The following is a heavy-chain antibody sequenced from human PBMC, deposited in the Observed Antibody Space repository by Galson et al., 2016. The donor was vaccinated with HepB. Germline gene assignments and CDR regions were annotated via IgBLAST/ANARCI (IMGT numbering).Heavy chain of an antibody. CDR1: GFLYRNYA. D-gene: IGHD5-12*01. CDR2: ISGSGQTT. V-gene: IGHV3-23*01. Sequence: SLRLSCAASGFLYRNYAMSWVRQAPGKGLEWISVISGSGQTTFYAESVKGRISVSRDNSQNTLDLQMNSLRAEDTAVYYCVKVFDYLNGWTDQWGQGTLVTVSS. CDR3: VKVFDYLNGWTDQ. J-gene: IGHJ4*02.